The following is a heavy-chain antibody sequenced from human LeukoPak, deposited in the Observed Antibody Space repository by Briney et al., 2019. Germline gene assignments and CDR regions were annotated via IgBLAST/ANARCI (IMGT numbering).Heavy chain of an antibody. CDR2: INHSGST. CDR1: GGSFRGYY. D-gene: IGHD6-13*01. J-gene: IGHJ4*02. Sequence: KPSETLSLTCAVYGGSFRGYYWSWIRQPPGKGLEWVGEINHSGSTNYNPSLKSRVTISVDTSKNQFSLKLSSVTAADTAVYYCARVRSYSSSWYADEWGQGTLVTLSS. V-gene: IGHV4-34*01. CDR3: ARVRSYSSSWYADE.